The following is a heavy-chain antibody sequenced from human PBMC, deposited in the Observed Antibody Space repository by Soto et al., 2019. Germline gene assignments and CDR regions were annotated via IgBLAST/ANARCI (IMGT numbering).Heavy chain of an antibody. CDR2: IYYSGST. CDR1: GGSISSSSYY. D-gene: IGHD3-3*01. V-gene: IGHV4-39*01. CDR3: ARHRYDFWSGDNWFDP. Sequence: PSETLSLTCTVSGGSISSSSYYWGWIRQPPGKGLEWIGSIYYSGSTYYNPSLKSRVTISVDTSKNQFSLKLSSVTAADTAVYYCARHRYDFWSGDNWFDPWGQGTLVTVSS. J-gene: IGHJ5*02.